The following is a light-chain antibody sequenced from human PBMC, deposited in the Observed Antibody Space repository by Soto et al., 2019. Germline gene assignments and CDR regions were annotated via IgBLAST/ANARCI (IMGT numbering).Light chain of an antibody. CDR2: DAS. CDR1: QSVSSY. CDR3: HQRQYWPPIT. V-gene: IGKV3-11*01. Sequence: VMTKSPATLSVSPGERAALSCGASQSVSSYLAWYQQKPGQAPRLLISDASNRATGIPARFSGSGSGTDFTLTISSLEPEDFAVYYCHQRQYWPPITFGQGTRLEI. J-gene: IGKJ5*01.